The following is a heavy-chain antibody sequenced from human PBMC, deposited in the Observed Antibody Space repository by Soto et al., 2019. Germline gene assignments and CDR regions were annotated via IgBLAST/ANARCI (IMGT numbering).Heavy chain of an antibody. Sequence: QLQESGPGLVKPSEPLSLTCSVSGDSISSYFKNWIRQPPGKGLEWIGCIYDDGSAKYNPYLESRVTVLLDTSKNEFSLRLRSVTSADTAVYYCVSSRSAIYGDAFDVWGQGTMVTVSS. V-gene: IGHV4-59*03. CDR2: IYDDGSA. CDR1: GDSISSYF. CDR3: VSSRSAIYGDAFDV. D-gene: IGHD2-2*01. J-gene: IGHJ3*01.